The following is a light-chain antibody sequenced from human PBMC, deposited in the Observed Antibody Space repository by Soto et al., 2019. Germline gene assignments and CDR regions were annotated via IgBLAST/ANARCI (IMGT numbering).Light chain of an antibody. CDR1: QGIRND. J-gene: IGKJ1*01. V-gene: IGKV1-5*03. Sequence: DIQMTQSPSSLSASVGDTVTITCRASQGIRNDLGWYQQKPGRAPKLLIYKASSLETGVPSRFSGSGSGTEFTLIISSLQPDDFASYYCQQYGSSSPWTFGQGTKVEIK. CDR2: KAS. CDR3: QQYGSSSPWT.